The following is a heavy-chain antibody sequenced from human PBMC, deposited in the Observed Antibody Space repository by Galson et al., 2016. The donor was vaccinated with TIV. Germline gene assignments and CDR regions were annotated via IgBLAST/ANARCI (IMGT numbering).Heavy chain of an antibody. CDR1: GLTFSSQT. Sequence: SLRLSCAASGLTFSSQTMSWVRQAPGKGLEWVSAISISGASAYYADSVKGRFTISRDNSKKTLYLQMNSLRAEDTAVYYCAKVYSSSYYPNSIDYWGQGTLVTVSS. D-gene: IGHD3-22*01. CDR2: ISISGASA. CDR3: AKVYSSSYYPNSIDY. V-gene: IGHV3-23*01. J-gene: IGHJ4*02.